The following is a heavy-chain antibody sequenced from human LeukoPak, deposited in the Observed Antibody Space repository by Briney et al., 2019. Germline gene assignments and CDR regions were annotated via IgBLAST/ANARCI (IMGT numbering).Heavy chain of an antibody. CDR1: GFTFSSYA. CDR3: ARVSTSSSWYYFDY. J-gene: IGHJ4*02. CDR2: ISGSGGST. V-gene: IGHV3-23*01. Sequence: GGSLRLSCAASGFTFSSYAMSWVRQAPGKGLEWVSAISGSGGSTYYADSVKGRFTISRDNSKNALYLQMNSLRAEDTAVYYCARVSTSSSWYYFDYWGQGTLVTVSS. D-gene: IGHD6-13*01.